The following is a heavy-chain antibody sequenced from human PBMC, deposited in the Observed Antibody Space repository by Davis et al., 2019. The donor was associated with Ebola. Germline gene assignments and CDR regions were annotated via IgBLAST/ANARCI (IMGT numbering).Heavy chain of an antibody. V-gene: IGHV3-33*01. Sequence: GESLKISCAVSGFTFSSYGMHWVRQAPGKGLEWVAVIWYDGSNKYYADSVKGRFTISRDNSKNTLYLQMNSLRAEDTAVYYCARERLGDYGAFDIWGQGTMVTVSS. CDR1: GFTFSSYG. CDR3: ARERLGDYGAFDI. D-gene: IGHD4-17*01. CDR2: IWYDGSNK. J-gene: IGHJ3*02.